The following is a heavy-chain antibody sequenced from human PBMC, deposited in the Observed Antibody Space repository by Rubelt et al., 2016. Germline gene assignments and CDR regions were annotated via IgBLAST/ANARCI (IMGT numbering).Heavy chain of an antibody. J-gene: IGHJ4*02. Sequence: PGKGLEWVAVIWYDGSNKYYADSVKGRFTISRDNSKNTLYLQMNSLRAEDTAVYYCARDGGSYQFDYWGQGTLVTVSS. CDR2: IWYDGSNK. CDR3: ARDGGSYQFDY. D-gene: IGHD1-26*01. V-gene: IGHV3-33*01.